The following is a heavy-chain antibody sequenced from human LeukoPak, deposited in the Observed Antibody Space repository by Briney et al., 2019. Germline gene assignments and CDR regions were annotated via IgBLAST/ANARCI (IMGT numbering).Heavy chain of an antibody. D-gene: IGHD3-10*01. CDR1: GFTFSSYG. CDR2: IWYGESNK. Sequence: QAGGSLRLSCAASGFTFSSYGMHWVRQAPGKGLEWVAVIWYGESNKYYADSVKGRFTISRDNSKNTLYLQMNSLRAEDTAVYYCAKLSGSYGSGSYYNDDAFDIWGQGTMVTVSS. V-gene: IGHV3-30*02. J-gene: IGHJ3*02. CDR3: AKLSGSYGSGSYYNDDAFDI.